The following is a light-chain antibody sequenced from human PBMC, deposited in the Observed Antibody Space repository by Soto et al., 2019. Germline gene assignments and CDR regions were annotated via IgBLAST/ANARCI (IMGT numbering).Light chain of an antibody. V-gene: IGLV1-40*01. J-gene: IGLJ3*02. CDR1: SSNIGAGYD. CDR3: QSYDSSLSAL. CDR2: GNS. Sequence: QAVVTQPPSVSGAPGQRVTISCTGSSSNIGAGYDVHWYQQLPGTAPKLLIYGNSNRPSGVPHRFSGSKSGTSASLAITGLQAEDEAEYYCQSYDSSLSALFGGGTKLTVL.